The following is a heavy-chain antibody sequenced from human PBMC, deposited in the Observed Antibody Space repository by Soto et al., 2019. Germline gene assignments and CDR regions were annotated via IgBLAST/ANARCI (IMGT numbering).Heavy chain of an antibody. J-gene: IGHJ5*02. CDR1: GGSISSGGYY. CDR2: IYYSGST. V-gene: IGHV4-31*03. D-gene: IGHD4-17*01. Sequence: SETLSLTCTVSGGSISSGGYYWSWIRQHPGKGLEWIGYIYYSGSTYYNPSLKSRVTISVDTSKNQFSLKLSSVTAADTAVYYCARGGVRGDKDNWFDPWGQGTLVTVSS. CDR3: ARGGVRGDKDNWFDP.